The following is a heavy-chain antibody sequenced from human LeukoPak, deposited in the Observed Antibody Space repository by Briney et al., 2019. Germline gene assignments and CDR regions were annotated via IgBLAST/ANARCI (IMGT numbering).Heavy chain of an antibody. D-gene: IGHD5-18*01. CDR2: IYYSGSP. V-gene: IGHV4-39*06. CDR3: TSHLVGNSYGYIGNYYYYMDV. CDR1: GGSLSSSTYY. Sequence: SETLSLTRTVSGGSLSSSTYYWGWIRQPPGKGLEWIGSIYYSGSPPYNPSLKSQVTISVDTSNNQFPVKLSSVTAADTAVYYCTSHLVGNSYGYIGNYYYYMDVWGRGTTVSVSS. J-gene: IGHJ6*03.